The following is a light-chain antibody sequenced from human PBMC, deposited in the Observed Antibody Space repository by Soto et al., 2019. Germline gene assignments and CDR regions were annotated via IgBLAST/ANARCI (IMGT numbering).Light chain of an antibody. CDR2: GAA. Sequence: SPSPLSSSVGEGVTFSCRTGQKIIIYLNCYHQKQGEAPKLLIYGAATLESGVPSRFSGSGSGTGFTLTISTLQPEEDAAYYYQQRHSSSCIFGPGTKVDIK. CDR1: QKIIIY. CDR3: QQRHSSSCI. V-gene: IGKV1-39*01. J-gene: IGKJ3*01.